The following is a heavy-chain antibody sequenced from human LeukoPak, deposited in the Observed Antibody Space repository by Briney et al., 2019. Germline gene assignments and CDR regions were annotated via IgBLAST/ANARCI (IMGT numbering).Heavy chain of an antibody. CDR1: GFTFSSYS. CDR2: ISSSSSYI. D-gene: IGHD1-26*01. J-gene: IGHJ3*02. Sequence: SGGSLRLSCVASGFTFSSYSMNWVCQAPGKGLEWVSSISSSSSYIYYADSVKGRFTISRDNAKNSLYLQMNSLRAEDTAVYYCARARSYYYAFDIWGQGTMVTVSS. CDR3: ARARSYYYAFDI. V-gene: IGHV3-21*01.